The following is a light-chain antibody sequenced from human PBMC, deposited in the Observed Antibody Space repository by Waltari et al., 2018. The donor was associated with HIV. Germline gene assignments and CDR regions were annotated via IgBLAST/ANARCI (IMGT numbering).Light chain of an antibody. V-gene: IGKV3-20*01. Sequence: EIVLTQSPGTLSLSPGVGTPISCSASQTVRTGSLAWYQLKPGQSPRLLIYGASSRATGIPDRFSGSGSGTDFTLTISRLEHEDFAVYYCQQYGSSPRTFGQGTKVEIK. CDR3: QQYGSSPRT. CDR1: QTVRTGS. CDR2: GAS. J-gene: IGKJ1*01.